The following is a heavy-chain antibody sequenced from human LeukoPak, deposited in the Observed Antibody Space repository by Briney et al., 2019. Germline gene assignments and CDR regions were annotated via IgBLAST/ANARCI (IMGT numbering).Heavy chain of an antibody. Sequence: GEALKTYRSGSGYSLTCYLIGWVRQMPGKGLELMGVIYPGESDTRHSPSFQGQVTISADKSISTAYLQWSSLKASDTAMYYCARQGYGSGSFFYYCMDVWGQGTTVTVSS. CDR3: ARQGYGSGSFFYYCMDV. CDR1: GYSLTCYL. V-gene: IGHV5-51*01. D-gene: IGHD3-10*01. J-gene: IGHJ6*02. CDR2: IYPGESDT.